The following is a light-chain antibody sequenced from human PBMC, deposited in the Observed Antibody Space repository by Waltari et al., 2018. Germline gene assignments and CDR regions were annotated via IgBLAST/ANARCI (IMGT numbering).Light chain of an antibody. Sequence: QSALTQPASVSGSPGQSITIPCTGTSSDVGNYNLVSWYQQHPGKAPKLMIYEVATRPSGVSNRFSGSKSGNTASLTISGLQAEDEADYYCCSYAASSTWVFGGGTKLTVL. CDR2: EVA. V-gene: IGLV2-23*02. CDR1: SSDVGNYNL. J-gene: IGLJ3*02. CDR3: CSYAASSTWV.